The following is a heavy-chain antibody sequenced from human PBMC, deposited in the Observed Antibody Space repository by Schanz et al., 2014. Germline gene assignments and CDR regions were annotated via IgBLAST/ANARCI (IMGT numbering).Heavy chain of an antibody. CDR1: GFIFNDYY. CDR3: AREVGGSFGQHY. CDR2: ISRDGTTS. V-gene: IGHV3-11*04. Sequence: QVQLVESGGGLVKPGGSLRLSCAASGFIFNDYYMNWIRQAPGKGLEWLSYISRDGTTSYYADSVKGRFTVSRDNSKNILFLQMDSLRAEDTAVYYCAREVGGSFGQHYWGQGALVTVSS. D-gene: IGHD1-26*01. J-gene: IGHJ4*02.